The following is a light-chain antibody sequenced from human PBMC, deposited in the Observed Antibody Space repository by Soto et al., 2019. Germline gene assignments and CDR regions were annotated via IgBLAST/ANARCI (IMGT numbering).Light chain of an antibody. CDR2: GAS. J-gene: IGKJ2*01. Sequence: EIVMTQSPVSLSVSPGERATLSCRASQTIASTLAWYQQKPGQAPRLLIHGASTRTTGVPARFSGSGSGTECTLTTSSLQSEDFAGYYCQQYHNWPPQYTFGQGTKLQMK. CDR1: QTIAST. CDR3: QQYHNWPPQYT. V-gene: IGKV3-15*01.